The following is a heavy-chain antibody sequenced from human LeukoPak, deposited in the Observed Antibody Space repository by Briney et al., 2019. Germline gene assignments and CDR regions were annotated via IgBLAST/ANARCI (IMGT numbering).Heavy chain of an antibody. D-gene: IGHD6-19*01. CDR2: IWYDGSNK. Sequence: GRSLRLSCAASGFTFSSYGMHWVRQAPSKGLEWVAVIWYDGSNKYYADSVKGRFTISRDNSKNTLYLQMNSLRAEDTAVYYCARAPYSSGWYGVVDYWGQGTLVTVSS. CDR1: GFTFSSYG. J-gene: IGHJ4*02. CDR3: ARAPYSSGWYGVVDY. V-gene: IGHV3-33*01.